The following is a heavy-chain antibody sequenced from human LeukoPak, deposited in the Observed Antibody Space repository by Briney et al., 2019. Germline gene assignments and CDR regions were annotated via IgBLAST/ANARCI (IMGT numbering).Heavy chain of an antibody. CDR2: ISGSGGST. D-gene: IGHD4-17*01. V-gene: IGHV3-23*01. Sequence: GGSLRLSCAASAFTFRSYAMSWVRQAGGKGLEWVSAISGSGGSTYYADSVKGRFTISRDNAKNSLYLQMNSLRAEDTAVYYCARDLDYGDYGVSEDYFDYWGQGTLITVSS. CDR1: AFTFRSYA. CDR3: ARDLDYGDYGVSEDYFDY. J-gene: IGHJ4*02.